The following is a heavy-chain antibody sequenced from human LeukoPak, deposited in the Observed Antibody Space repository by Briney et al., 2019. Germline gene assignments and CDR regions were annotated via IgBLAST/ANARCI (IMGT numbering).Heavy chain of an antibody. J-gene: IGHJ6*02. V-gene: IGHV3-23*01. Sequence: GGSLRLSCAASGFTFNSHGMSWVRQAPGKGLEWVSAISGSGGSTYYADSVKGRFTISRDNSKNTLYLQMNSLRAEDTAVYYCAKDWFGENYYYYGMDVWGQGTTVTVSS. CDR2: ISGSGGST. D-gene: IGHD3-10*01. CDR3: AKDWFGENYYYYGMDV. CDR1: GFTFNSHG.